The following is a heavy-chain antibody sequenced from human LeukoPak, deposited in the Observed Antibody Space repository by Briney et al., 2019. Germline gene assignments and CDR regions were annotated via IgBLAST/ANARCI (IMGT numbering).Heavy chain of an antibody. CDR3: ARSVTMIVVAPGY. V-gene: IGHV3-33*01. D-gene: IGHD3-22*01. Sequence: GGSLRLSCAASGFTFSSYGMHWVRQAPGKGLEWVAVIWYDGSNKYYADSVKGRFTISRDNSKNTLYLHMNSLRAEDTAVYYCARSVTMIVVAPGYWGQGTLVTVSS. CDR1: GFTFSSYG. J-gene: IGHJ4*02. CDR2: IWYDGSNK.